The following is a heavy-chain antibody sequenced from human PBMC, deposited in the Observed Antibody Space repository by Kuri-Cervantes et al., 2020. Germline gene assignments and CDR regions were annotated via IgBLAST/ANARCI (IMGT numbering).Heavy chain of an antibody. J-gene: IGHJ5*02. Sequence: GESLKISCAASGFTFSSYAMHWVRQAPGKGLEWVAVISYDGSSKNYADSVKGRFSISRDNSKNTLYLQMNSLRAEDTAVYYCARDNYHFDPWGQGTLVTVSS. CDR1: GFTFSSYA. CDR3: ARDNYHFDP. V-gene: IGHV3-30-3*01. D-gene: IGHD3/OR15-3a*01. CDR2: ISYDGSSK.